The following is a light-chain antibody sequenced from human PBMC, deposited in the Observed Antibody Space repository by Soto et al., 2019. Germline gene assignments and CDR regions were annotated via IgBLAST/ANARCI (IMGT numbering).Light chain of an antibody. V-gene: IGKV3D-20*02. CDR3: HQRQSWPRT. CDR2: GAS. J-gene: IGKJ1*01. Sequence: LRPSPGSLTWFSGEPATLSCSASQSLYNNYLAWYQEKPGQAPRLLIHGASSRATGIPDRFSGSGSGTDFTLTISDVQPEDFAVYYCHQRQSWPRTFGQGTKVDIK. CDR1: QSLYNNY.